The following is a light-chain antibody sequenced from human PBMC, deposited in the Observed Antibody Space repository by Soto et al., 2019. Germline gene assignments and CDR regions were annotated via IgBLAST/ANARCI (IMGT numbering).Light chain of an antibody. Sequence: EIATTQSPGTLSSSPWERVPLSGRASQIVTRNYLAWYQQKRGQAPRLLIYGASSRATGIPDRFSGSGSGTDFTLTINRLEPEDFAMYYCQQYGDLPWTFGQGTKV. V-gene: IGKV3-20*01. CDR3: QQYGDLPWT. J-gene: IGKJ1*01. CDR2: GAS. CDR1: QIVTRNY.